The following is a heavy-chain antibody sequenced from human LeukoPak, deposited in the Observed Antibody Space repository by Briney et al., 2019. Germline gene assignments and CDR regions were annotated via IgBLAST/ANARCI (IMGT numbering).Heavy chain of an antibody. V-gene: IGHV3-21*04. CDR3: AREALGAGSGSYYNAAFDI. J-gene: IGHJ3*02. CDR2: ISSSSSYI. CDR1: GFTFSSYS. Sequence: GGSLRLSCAASGFTFSSYSMNWVRQAPGKGLEWVSSISSSSSYIYYADSVKGRLTISRDNAKNSLYLQMNSLSAEDTAVYYCAREALGAGSGSYYNAAFDIWGQGTMVTVSS. D-gene: IGHD3-10*01.